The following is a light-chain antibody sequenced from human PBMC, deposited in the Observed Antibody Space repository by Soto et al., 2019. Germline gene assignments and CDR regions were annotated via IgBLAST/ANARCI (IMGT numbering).Light chain of an antibody. CDR1: SSDIGGYHY. J-gene: IGLJ2*01. CDR3: SSYTSGITVV. V-gene: IGLV2-14*01. CDR2: DVS. Sequence: QSALTQPASVSGSPGQSITISCTGTSSDIGGYHYVYWFQQHPGKAPKLMIYDVSTRPSGVSDRFSGSKSGNTASLTISGLQAEDEADYYCSSYTSGITVVFGGGTKLTV.